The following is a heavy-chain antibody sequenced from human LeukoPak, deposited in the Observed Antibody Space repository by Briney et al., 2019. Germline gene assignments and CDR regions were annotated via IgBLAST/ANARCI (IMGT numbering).Heavy chain of an antibody. CDR1: GFTFSSYW. Sequence: GSLRLSCAASGFTFSSYWMSWVRQAPGKGLEWVANIKQDGSEKYYVDSVKGRFTISRDNTKNSLYLQMNSLRAEDTAVYYCASATYYYGSGSSTYFDYWGQGTLVTVSS. CDR2: IKQDGSEK. V-gene: IGHV3-7*01. J-gene: IGHJ4*02. D-gene: IGHD3-10*01. CDR3: ASATYYYGSGSSTYFDY.